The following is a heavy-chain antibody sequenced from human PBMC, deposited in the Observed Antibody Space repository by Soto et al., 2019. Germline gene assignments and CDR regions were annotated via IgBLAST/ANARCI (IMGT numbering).Heavy chain of an antibody. V-gene: IGHV3-64*01. D-gene: IGHD5-12*01. CDR2: ISSDGIST. CDR1: GFTFSSFA. Sequence: GGPLRLSCAASGFTFSSFALHWVRQPPGRGLEYVSAISSDGISTSYATSVKGRFTISRDNSKSTLYLQMGSLRAEDMAVYYCARDPKFAIRSHYGMDVWGQGTTVTVSS. CDR3: ARDPKFAIRSHYGMDV. J-gene: IGHJ6*02.